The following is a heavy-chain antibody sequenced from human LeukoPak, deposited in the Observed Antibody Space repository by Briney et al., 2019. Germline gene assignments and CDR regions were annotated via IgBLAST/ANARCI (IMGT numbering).Heavy chain of an antibody. CDR3: ALYCSSTSCTNWFDP. CDR1: GGSIGSGGYY. CDR2: IYHSGST. D-gene: IGHD2-2*01. V-gene: IGHV4-30-2*01. Sequence: PSQTLSLTCTVSGGSIGSGGYYWSWIRQPPGKGLEWIGYIYHSGSTYYNPSLKSRVTISVDRSKNQFSLKLSSVTAADTAVYYCALYCSSTSCTNWFDPWGQGTLVTVSS. J-gene: IGHJ5*02.